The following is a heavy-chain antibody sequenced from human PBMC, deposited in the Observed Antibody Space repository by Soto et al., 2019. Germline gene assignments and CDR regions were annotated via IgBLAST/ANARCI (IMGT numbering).Heavy chain of an antibody. V-gene: IGHV3-30-3*01. CDR2: IIYDGTKT. J-gene: IGHJ4*02. CDR3: ARERGSVNYHSAYFVD. CDR1: GFAFSVYS. D-gene: IGHD3-22*01. Sequence: QVHLVESGGGVVQPGGSLRLSCAGSGFAFSVYSMHWVRQAPGKGLQWVATIIYDGTKTYYGDSVKGRITISRDNSNNTLYLQMNGLRAEDAAVYYCARERGSVNYHSAYFVDWGSGTLVTVSS.